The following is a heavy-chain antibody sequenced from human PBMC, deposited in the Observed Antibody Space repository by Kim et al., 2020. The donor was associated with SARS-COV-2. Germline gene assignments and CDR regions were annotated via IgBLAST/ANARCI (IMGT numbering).Heavy chain of an antibody. CDR3: AKYRGYSSSSLDYYYYYGMDV. V-gene: IGHV3-23*01. D-gene: IGHD6-6*01. Sequence: GGSLRLSCAASGFTFSSYAMSWVRQAPGKGLEWVSAISGSGGSTYYADSVKGRFTISRDNSKNTLYLQMNSLRAEDTAVYYCAKYRGYSSSSLDYYYYYGMDVWGQGTTVTVSS. CDR2: ISGSGGST. CDR1: GFTFSSYA. J-gene: IGHJ6*02.